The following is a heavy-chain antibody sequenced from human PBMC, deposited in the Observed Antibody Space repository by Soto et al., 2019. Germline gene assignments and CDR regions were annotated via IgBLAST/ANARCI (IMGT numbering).Heavy chain of an antibody. Sequence: PGGSLRLSCPASGFTFSNFVMSWVRQAPGKGLEWVSAIDGYSSSRYYTDPVKGRFTVSKDNLKRALYLQMDSLTADDTALYFCAKGSASTRPYYFDHWGQGALVTVSS. D-gene: IGHD6-6*01. CDR3: AKGSASTRPYYFDH. J-gene: IGHJ4*02. V-gene: IGHV3-23*01. CDR1: GFTFSNFV. CDR2: IDGYSSSR.